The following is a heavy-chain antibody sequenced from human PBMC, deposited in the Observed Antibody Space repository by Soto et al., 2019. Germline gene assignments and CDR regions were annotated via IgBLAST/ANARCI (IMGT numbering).Heavy chain of an antibody. J-gene: IGHJ4*02. V-gene: IGHV1-3*05. D-gene: IGHD2-21*02. CDR3: ARRIVVVTALDY. CDR2: INAGNGNT. Sequence: QVQLVQSGAEEKKPGASVKVSCKASGYTFTSYAMHWVRQAPGQRLEWMGWINAGNGNTKYSQKFQGRVTITRDTSASTAYTELRSTRSEYTAVYYCARRIVVVTALDYWGAGTPVTFS. CDR1: GYTFTSYA.